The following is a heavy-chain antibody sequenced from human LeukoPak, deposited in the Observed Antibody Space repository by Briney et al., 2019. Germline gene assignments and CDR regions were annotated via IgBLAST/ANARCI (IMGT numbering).Heavy chain of an antibody. Sequence: ASVKVSCKASGYTFTGYYMHWVRQAPGQGLEWMGWINPNSGGTNYAQKFQGRVTMTRDTSISTAYMELSRLRSDDTAVYYCARGLGYCSGGSCCSFYFDYWGQGTLVTVSS. CDR1: GYTFTGYY. V-gene: IGHV1-2*02. CDR3: ARGLGYCSGGSCCSFYFDY. CDR2: INPNSGGT. D-gene: IGHD2-15*01. J-gene: IGHJ4*02.